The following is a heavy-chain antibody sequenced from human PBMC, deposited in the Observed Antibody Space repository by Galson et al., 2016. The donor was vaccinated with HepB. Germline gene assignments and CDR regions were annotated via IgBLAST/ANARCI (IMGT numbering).Heavy chain of an antibody. J-gene: IGHJ4*02. CDR1: GFTFDDYP. Sequence: SLRLSCAASGFTFDDYPMYWVRQAPGKGLEWVSGISWNSGSIGYAASVKGRFTISRDNAKNSLYLQMNSLRPEDTALYYCAKGRQLIWFGELLPGIFDYWGQGTLVTVSS. CDR2: ISWNSGSI. CDR3: AKGRQLIWFGELLPGIFDY. D-gene: IGHD3-10*01. V-gene: IGHV3-9*01.